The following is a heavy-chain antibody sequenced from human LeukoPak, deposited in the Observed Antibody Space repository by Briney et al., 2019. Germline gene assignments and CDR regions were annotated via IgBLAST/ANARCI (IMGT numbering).Heavy chain of an antibody. J-gene: IGHJ4*02. CDR1: GFAFSSYG. D-gene: IGHD3-10*01. CDR2: ISYDGSKI. V-gene: IGHV3-30*03. Sequence: PGGSLRLSCAASGFAFSSYGMHWVRQAPGKGLEWVSIISYDGSKIYYGDSVKGRFTTSKDDSENTLYLQMNSLSAEDTAVYYCAGSYSYYFDYWGQGTLVTVSS. CDR3: AGSYSYYFDY.